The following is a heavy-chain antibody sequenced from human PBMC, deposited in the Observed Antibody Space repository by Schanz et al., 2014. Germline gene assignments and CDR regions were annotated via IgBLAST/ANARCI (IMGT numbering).Heavy chain of an antibody. V-gene: IGHV3-48*02. CDR1: GFSFSSYS. J-gene: IGHJ6*03. CDR2: IDGKSTTV. D-gene: IGHD3-16*02. CDR3: ARGGDRSYRSCYMDV. Sequence: EADLVESGGGLIQRGESLRLSCSASGFSFSSYSMNWVRQAPGKGLEWLSYIDGKSTTVYYADSVKGRFTVSRDNARNSLYLSISTLADEDTAVYYCARGGDRSYRSCYMDVWGKGTAVTVSS.